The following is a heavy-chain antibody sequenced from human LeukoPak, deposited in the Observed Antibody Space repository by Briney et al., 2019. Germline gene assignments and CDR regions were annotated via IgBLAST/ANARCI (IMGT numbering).Heavy chain of an antibody. D-gene: IGHD4-17*01. CDR1: DDSFSSHY. CDR3: ARDLVTVTKGFDI. V-gene: IGHV4-59*11. CDR2: ISYMGST. J-gene: IGHJ3*02. Sequence: SETLSLTCAVSDDSFSSHYWTWIRQPPGKGLEWIGYISYMGSTNYSPSLKSRVTISIDTSKHQFSLKLSSVTAADTAVYYCARDLVTVTKGFDIWGQGTMVSVSS.